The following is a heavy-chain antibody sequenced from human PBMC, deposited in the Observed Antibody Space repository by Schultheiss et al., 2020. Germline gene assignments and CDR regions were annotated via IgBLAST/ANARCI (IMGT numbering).Heavy chain of an antibody. Sequence: SETLSLTCTVSGDSISSGGYYWSWIRQHPAKGLEWLGHIYFGGNTYYNPSLKSRVTISVDTSKNQFSLKLSSVTAADTAVYYCAREGDGFTFDPWGQGTLVTVSS. CDR3: AREGDGFTFDP. CDR2: IYFGGNT. CDR1: GDSISSGGYY. J-gene: IGHJ5*02. V-gene: IGHV4-31*03. D-gene: IGHD3-16*01.